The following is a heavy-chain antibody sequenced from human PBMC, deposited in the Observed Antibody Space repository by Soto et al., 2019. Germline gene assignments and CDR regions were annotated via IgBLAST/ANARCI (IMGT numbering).Heavy chain of an antibody. J-gene: IGHJ6*02. Sequence: SETLSLTCTVSGGSISSYYWSRIRQPPGKGLEWIGYIYYSGSTNYNPSLKSRVTISVDTSKNQFSLKLSSVTAADTAVYYCARIQRYSSFSHYYYYYGMDVWGQGTTVTVSS. CDR1: GGSISSYY. CDR2: IYYSGST. D-gene: IGHD6-13*01. CDR3: ARIQRYSSFSHYYYYYGMDV. V-gene: IGHV4-59*01.